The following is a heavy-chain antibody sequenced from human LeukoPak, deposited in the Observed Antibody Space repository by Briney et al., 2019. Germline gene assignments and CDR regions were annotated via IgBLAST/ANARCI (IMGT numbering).Heavy chain of an antibody. Sequence: SQTLSLTCTVSGGSISSGSYYWSWIRQPAGKGLEWIGRIYTSGSTNYNPSLKSRVTISVDTSKNQFSLKLSSVTAADTAVYYCARDSCSGGSCYSSWFDPWRQGTLVTVSS. CDR3: ARDSCSGGSCYSSWFDP. D-gene: IGHD2-15*01. V-gene: IGHV4-61*02. CDR2: IYTSGST. CDR1: GGSISSGSYY. J-gene: IGHJ5*02.